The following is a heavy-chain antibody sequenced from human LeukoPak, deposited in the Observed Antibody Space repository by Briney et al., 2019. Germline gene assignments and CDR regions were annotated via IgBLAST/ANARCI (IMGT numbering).Heavy chain of an antibody. Sequence: PSETLSLTCTVSGGSISSSSYYWGWIRQPPGKGLEWIATIYYTGSTYYNPALESRVTISVDTSKNQFSLKLTSVTAADTAVYYCARHPTRGYYDSGMDRVDYWGQGTLVTVSS. J-gene: IGHJ4*02. D-gene: IGHD3-22*01. CDR3: ARHPTRGYYDSGMDRVDY. CDR1: GGSISSSSYY. V-gene: IGHV4-39*01. CDR2: IYYTGST.